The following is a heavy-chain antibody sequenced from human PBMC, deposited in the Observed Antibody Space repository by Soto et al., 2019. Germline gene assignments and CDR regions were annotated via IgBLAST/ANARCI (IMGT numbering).Heavy chain of an antibody. V-gene: IGHV3-7*05. CDR2: IKQDGSEK. Sequence: GGSLRLSCAASGFTFSSYWMSWVRQAPGKGLEWVANIKQDGSEKYYVDSVKGRFTISRDNAKNSLYLQMNSLRAEDTAVYYCARDILRQLLFFSDGGMDVWGQGTTVTVSS. CDR1: GFTFSSYW. CDR3: ARDILRQLLFFSDGGMDV. D-gene: IGHD2-2*01. J-gene: IGHJ6*02.